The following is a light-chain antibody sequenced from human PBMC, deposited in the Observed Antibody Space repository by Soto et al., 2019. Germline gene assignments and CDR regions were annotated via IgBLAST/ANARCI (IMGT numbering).Light chain of an antibody. Sequence: PGERATLSCRASQSINGYLAWYQHKPGQAPRLLIDDASNRATGVPARFSGSGSGTDFTLTISSLEPEDFAVYYCQQRSNWPPWTFGQGTKVDI. V-gene: IGKV3-11*01. J-gene: IGKJ1*01. CDR3: QQRSNWPPWT. CDR1: QSINGY. CDR2: DAS.